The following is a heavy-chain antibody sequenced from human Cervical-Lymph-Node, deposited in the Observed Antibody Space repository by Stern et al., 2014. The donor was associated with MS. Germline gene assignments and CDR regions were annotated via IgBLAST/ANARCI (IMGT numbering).Heavy chain of an antibody. D-gene: IGHD3-22*01. CDR1: GYSFSSHW. V-gene: IGHV5-51*01. J-gene: IGHJ3*02. Sequence: EMQLVESGAEVKKSGESLKISCKGAGYSFSSHWIAWVRQKPGKGLEWMGIIYPGDSDTRHSPSFQGHVSISVDKSSSTAYLQWSSLTDSDTAIYYCARQGNYHDSHAFDIWGQGTMVIVSS. CDR3: ARQGNYHDSHAFDI. CDR2: IYPGDSDT.